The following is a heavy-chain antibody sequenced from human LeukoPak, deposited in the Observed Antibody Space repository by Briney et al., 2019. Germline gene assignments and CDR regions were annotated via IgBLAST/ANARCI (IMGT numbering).Heavy chain of an antibody. D-gene: IGHD3-10*01. J-gene: IGHJ3*02. Sequence: NPSENLSLTCTVSGGSISSGSYYWSWIRQPAGKGLEWIGRIYTSGSTNYNPSLKSRVTISVDTSKNQFSLKLSSVTAADTAVYYCARAAGGGSGSYGAFDIWGQGTMVTVSS. CDR1: GGSISSGSYY. V-gene: IGHV4-61*02. CDR2: IYTSGST. CDR3: ARAAGGGSGSYGAFDI.